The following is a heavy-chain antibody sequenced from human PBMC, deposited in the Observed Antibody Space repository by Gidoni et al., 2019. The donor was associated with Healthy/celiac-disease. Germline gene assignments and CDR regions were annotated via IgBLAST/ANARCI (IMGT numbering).Heavy chain of an antibody. CDR1: VFTFDDYA. D-gene: IGHD5-12*01. J-gene: IGHJ4*02. CDR3: ARGAVEMATIDYFDY. V-gene: IGHV3-9*01. CDR2: ISWNSGSI. Sequence: EVQLVESGGGLVQPGRSLRLSCAASVFTFDDYAMHWVRQVPGKGLEWVSGISWNSGSIGYADSVKGRFTISRDNAKNSLYLQMNSLRAEDTALYYCARGAVEMATIDYFDYWGQGTLVTVSS.